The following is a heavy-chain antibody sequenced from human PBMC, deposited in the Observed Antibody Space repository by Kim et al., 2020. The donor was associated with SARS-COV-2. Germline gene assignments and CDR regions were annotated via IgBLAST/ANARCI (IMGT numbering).Heavy chain of an antibody. V-gene: IGHV3-30*02. D-gene: IGHD3-10*01. Sequence: DSVKGRFTISRDNSKTALYLQMNSLRAEDTAVYYCAKAISWRAATGLYDYWGEGTLVTVSS. J-gene: IGHJ4*02. CDR3: AKAISWRAATGLYDY.